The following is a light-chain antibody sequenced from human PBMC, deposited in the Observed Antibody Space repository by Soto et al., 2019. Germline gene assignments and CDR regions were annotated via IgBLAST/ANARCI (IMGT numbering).Light chain of an antibody. V-gene: IGLV2-14*01. CDR3: SSYTSISTPYV. CDR2: DVT. Sequence: QSALTQPASVSGSPGQSITISCTGTSSDVGGYNYVSWYQQHPVKAPKLMIYDVTNRPSGVSDRFAGSKSGNTASLTISGLQAEDEVDYYCSSYTSISTPYVFGTGTKLTV. CDR1: SSDVGGYNY. J-gene: IGLJ1*01.